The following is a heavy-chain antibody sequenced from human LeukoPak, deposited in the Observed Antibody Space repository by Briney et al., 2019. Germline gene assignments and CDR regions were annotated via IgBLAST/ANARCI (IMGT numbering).Heavy chain of an antibody. J-gene: IGHJ4*02. V-gene: IGHV3-64*01. CDR2: INSNGDST. D-gene: IGHD5-18*01. CDR3: AGRGYTYAYDY. CDR1: GFTFSSYA. Sequence: PGGSLRLSCAASGFTFSSYAMHWVRQAPGKGLEYVSAINSNGDSTFYANSVKGRFTISRDNSKNTLYLQMGSLRAEDMAVYYCAGRGYTYAYDYWGQGTLVSVSS.